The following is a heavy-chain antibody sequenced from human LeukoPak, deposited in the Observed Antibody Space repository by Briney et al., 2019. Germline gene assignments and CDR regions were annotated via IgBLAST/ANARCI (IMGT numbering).Heavy chain of an antibody. D-gene: IGHD5-24*01. J-gene: IGHJ4*02. Sequence: GGSLRLSCAASGFTFSSYSMNWVRQAPGKGLEWVSSISSSSSYIYYADSVKGRFTISRNNAKNSLYLQMNSRRGEDTAVYYCARMDGYKPFDYWGQGTLVTVSS. CDR1: GFTFSSYS. V-gene: IGHV3-21*01. CDR2: ISSSSSYI. CDR3: ARMDGYKPFDY.